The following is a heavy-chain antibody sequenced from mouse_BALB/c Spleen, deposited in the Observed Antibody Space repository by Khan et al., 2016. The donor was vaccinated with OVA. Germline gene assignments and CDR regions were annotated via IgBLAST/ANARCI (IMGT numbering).Heavy chain of an antibody. J-gene: IGHJ4*01. D-gene: IGHD2-14*01. CDR1: GFSLTSYG. V-gene: IGHV2-2*02. CDR2: IWSGGST. Sequence: QVQLKQSGPGLVQPSQSLSITCTVSGFSLTSYGVHWVRQSPGKGLEWLGVIWSGGSTDYNAAFISRLSISKDNSKSQVFFKMNSLQANDTAIYYCARIIIGTKDYAMDYWGQGTSVTVSS. CDR3: ARIIIGTKDYAMDY.